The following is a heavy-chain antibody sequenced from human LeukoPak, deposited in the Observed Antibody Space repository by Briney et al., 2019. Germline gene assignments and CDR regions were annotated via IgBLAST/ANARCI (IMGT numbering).Heavy chain of an antibody. CDR1: GFTFSSYS. CDR3: ARDLGSAQGTVNWFDP. Sequence: GGSLRLSCAASGFTFSSYSMNWVRQAPGKGLEWVSSISSSSSYIYYADSVKGRFTISRDNAKNSLYPQMNSLRAEDTAVYYCARDLGSAQGTVNWFDPWGQGTLVTVSS. J-gene: IGHJ5*02. CDR2: ISSSSSYI. D-gene: IGHD1-1*01. V-gene: IGHV3-21*01.